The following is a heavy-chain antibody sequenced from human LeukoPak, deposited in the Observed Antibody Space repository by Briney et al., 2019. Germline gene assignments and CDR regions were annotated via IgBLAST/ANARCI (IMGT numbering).Heavy chain of an antibody. Sequence: AGGSLRLSCAASGFTFGSYAMTWVRQAPGKGQEWVSGISDGGRGTYYADSVKGRFTISRDNSKNALYLQINSLRAEDAAVYYCAKAVRFGEAYFDYWGQGTLVTVSS. CDR2: ISDGGRGT. V-gene: IGHV3-23*01. J-gene: IGHJ4*02. CDR1: GFTFGSYA. D-gene: IGHD3-10*01. CDR3: AKAVRFGEAYFDY.